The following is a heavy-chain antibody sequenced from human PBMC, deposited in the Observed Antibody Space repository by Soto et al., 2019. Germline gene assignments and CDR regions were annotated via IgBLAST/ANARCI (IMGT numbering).Heavy chain of an antibody. Sequence: ASVKVSCKASGYTFSHSGIGWVRQAPGQGLEWMGWISAYNGNRHFAEGLRSRITMTTNTTSSTADMELRSLSSDETAVYYCASGGPECSNSGGSYSCDGMDVWGKGTTVTVSS. J-gene: IGHJ6*04. CDR3: ASGGPECSNSGGSYSCDGMDV. CDR1: GYTFSHSG. D-gene: IGHD2-15*01. V-gene: IGHV1-18*01. CDR2: ISAYNGNR.